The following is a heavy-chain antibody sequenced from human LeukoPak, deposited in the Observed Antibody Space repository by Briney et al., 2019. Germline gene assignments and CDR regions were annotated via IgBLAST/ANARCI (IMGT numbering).Heavy chain of an antibody. CDR1: GGSFSGYY. J-gene: IGHJ6*02. CDR3: ARARRYEQQLVYYYYGMDV. Sequence: SETLSLTCAVYGGSFSGYYWSWIRQPPGKGLEWIGEINHSGSTNYNPSLKSRVTISVDTSKNQFSLKLSSVTAADTAVYYCARARRYEQQLVYYYYGMDVWGQGTTVTVSS. CDR2: INHSGST. D-gene: IGHD6-13*01. V-gene: IGHV4-34*01.